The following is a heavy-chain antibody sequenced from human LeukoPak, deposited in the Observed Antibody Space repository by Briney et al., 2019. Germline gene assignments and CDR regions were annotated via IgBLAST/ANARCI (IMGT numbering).Heavy chain of an antibody. CDR2: INHSGST. CDR1: GGSLSGYY. D-gene: IGHD5-24*01. J-gene: IGHJ5*02. V-gene: IGHV4-34*01. CDR3: ARAARWLQFRWFDP. Sequence: PSETLSLTCGVYGGSLSGYYWTWIRQPPGKGLEWIGEINHSGSTNYNPSLKSRVTISVDTSKNQFSLKLSSVTAADTAVYYCARAARWLQFRWFDPWGQGTLVTVSS.